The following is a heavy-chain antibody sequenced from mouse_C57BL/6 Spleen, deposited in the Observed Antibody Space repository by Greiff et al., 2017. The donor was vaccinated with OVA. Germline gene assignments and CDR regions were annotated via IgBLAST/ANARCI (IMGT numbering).Heavy chain of an antibody. CDR3: ARGSSTVAIYGGYFDV. CDR2: IYPGDGDT. Sequence: QVQLQQSGAELVKPGASVKISCKASGYAFSSYWMNWVKQRPGKGLEWIGQIYPGDGDTNYNGKFKGKATLTADKSSSTAYMQLSSLTSEDSAVYFCARGSSTVAIYGGYFDVWGTGTTVTVSS. CDR1: GYAFSSYW. V-gene: IGHV1-80*01. D-gene: IGHD1-1*01. J-gene: IGHJ1*03.